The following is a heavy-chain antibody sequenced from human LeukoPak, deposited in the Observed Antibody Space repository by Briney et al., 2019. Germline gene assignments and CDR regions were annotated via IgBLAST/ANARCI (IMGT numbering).Heavy chain of an antibody. D-gene: IGHD4-17*01. CDR3: AQYGDYVW. V-gene: IGHV4-59*01. CDR1: GDSISFNY. Sequence: SETLSLTCTVSGDSISFNYWNWIRQPPGKGLEWIGHIDYSGSTSYNPSLKSRLTISIDTSKDQFSLYLSSVTAADTAVYYCAQYGDYVWWGQGTLVTVSS. J-gene: IGHJ4*02. CDR2: IDYSGST.